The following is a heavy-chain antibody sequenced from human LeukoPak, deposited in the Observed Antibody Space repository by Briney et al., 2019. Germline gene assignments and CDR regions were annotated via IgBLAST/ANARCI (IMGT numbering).Heavy chain of an antibody. Sequence: SETLSLTCTVSGGSISSYYWSWIRQPPGKGLEWIGYIYYSGSTNYNPSLKSRVTISVDTSKNQFSLKLSSVTAADTAVYYCAGAIQRYCSSTSCYYDAFDIRGQGTMVTVSS. CDR3: AGAIQRYCSSTSCYYDAFDI. J-gene: IGHJ3*02. CDR2: IYYSGST. CDR1: GGSISSYY. D-gene: IGHD2-2*01. V-gene: IGHV4-59*01.